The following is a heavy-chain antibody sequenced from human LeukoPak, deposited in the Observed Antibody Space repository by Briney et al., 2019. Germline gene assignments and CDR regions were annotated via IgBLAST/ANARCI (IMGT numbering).Heavy chain of an antibody. CDR1: GYSFASYW. CDR3: ARQEGRLYYFDV. J-gene: IGHJ2*01. V-gene: IGHV5-51*01. Sequence: GESLKISCKGSGYSFASYWIGWVRQMPGKGLEWMGIIYPGDSNTRYSPSFQGQVTISADKSISTAYLHWGSLEASDTAMYYCARQEGRLYYFDVWGRGTLVTVSS. CDR2: IYPGDSNT.